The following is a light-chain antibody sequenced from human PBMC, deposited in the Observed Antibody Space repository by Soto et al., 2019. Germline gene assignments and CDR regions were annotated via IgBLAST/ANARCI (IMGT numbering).Light chain of an antibody. J-gene: IGLJ1*01. CDR3: SSYRSSSTGV. V-gene: IGLV2-14*01. CDR2: DVS. Sequence: QSALTQPASVSGSPGQSITISCTGTRSDVGGYNFVSWYQQHPGKAPKLMIYDVSNRPSGVSNRFSGSKSGNTASLTISGLQVEDEADYYCSSYRSSSTGVFGTGTKLTVL. CDR1: RSDVGGYNF.